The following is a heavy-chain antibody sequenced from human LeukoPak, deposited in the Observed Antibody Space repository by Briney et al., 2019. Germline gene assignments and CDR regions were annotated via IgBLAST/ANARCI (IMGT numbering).Heavy chain of an antibody. V-gene: IGHV3-21*01. CDR1: GFTFSSYS. J-gene: IGHJ4*02. CDR3: ARVPTDYYGSSGYYYAHDY. CDR2: ISSSSSYI. Sequence: GGSLRLSCAASGFTFSSYSMNWVRQAPGKGLEWVSSISSSSSYIYYADSVKGRFTISRDNAKNSLYLQMNSLRAEDTAVYYCARVPTDYYGSSGYYYAHDYWGQGTLVTVSS. D-gene: IGHD3-22*01.